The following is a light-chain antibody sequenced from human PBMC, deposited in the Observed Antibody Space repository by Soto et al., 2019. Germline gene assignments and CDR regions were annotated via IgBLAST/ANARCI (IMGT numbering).Light chain of an antibody. CDR2: DVT. CDR3: CSYTTSNTLV. Sequence: QSALTQPASVSGSPGQSITISCTGTSSDLGAYNSVSWYRQHPDKAPNVMIYDVTNRPSGVSSRFSGSKSGNTASLTISGLQADDEADYYCCSYTTSNTLVFGTGTKVTVL. V-gene: IGLV2-14*01. CDR1: SSDLGAYNS. J-gene: IGLJ1*01.